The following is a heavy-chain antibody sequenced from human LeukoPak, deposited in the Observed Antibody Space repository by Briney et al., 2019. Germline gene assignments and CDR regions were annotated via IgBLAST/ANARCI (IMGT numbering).Heavy chain of an antibody. CDR3: AREPAGYSYDY. D-gene: IGHD5-18*01. CDR2: INPIGGST. V-gene: IGHV1-46*01. J-gene: IGHJ4*02. CDR1: GYTFTSYY. Sequence: ASVKVSCKASGYTFTSYYMNWVRQAPGQGLEWMGIINPIGGSTNYAQKFQGRVTMTRDTSTSTVYMELSSLRSEDTAVYYCAREPAGYSYDYWGQGTLVTVSS.